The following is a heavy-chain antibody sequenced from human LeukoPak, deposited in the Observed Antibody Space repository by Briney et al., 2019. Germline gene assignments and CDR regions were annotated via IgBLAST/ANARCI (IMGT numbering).Heavy chain of an antibody. D-gene: IGHD1-1*01. Sequence: PGGSLRLSCAASGFTFSSYVLSWVRQAPGKGLEWVSSISDSGDNTYYADSVEGRFTISRDNSQNTLHLEMNSLRAEDAAVYFCAKGGSLIDYWGQGTLVSVTS. CDR3: AKGGSLIDY. CDR1: GFTFSSYV. J-gene: IGHJ4*02. V-gene: IGHV3-23*01. CDR2: ISDSGDNT.